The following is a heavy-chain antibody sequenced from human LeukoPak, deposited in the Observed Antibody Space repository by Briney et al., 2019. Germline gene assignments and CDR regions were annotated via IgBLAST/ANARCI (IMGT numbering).Heavy chain of an antibody. CDR1: GFTVSSNY. Sequence: PGGSLRLSCAASGFTVSSNYMSWVRQAPGKGLEWVSVIYSGGSTYYADSVKGRSTISRDNSKNTLYLQMNSLRAEDTAVYYCATLFPPEYQLLYWGQGTLVTVSS. CDR3: ATLFPPEYQLLY. J-gene: IGHJ4*02. CDR2: IYSGGST. V-gene: IGHV3-53*01. D-gene: IGHD2-2*01.